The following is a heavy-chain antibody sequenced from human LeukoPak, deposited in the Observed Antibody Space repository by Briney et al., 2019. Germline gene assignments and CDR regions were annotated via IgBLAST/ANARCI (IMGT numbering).Heavy chain of an antibody. Sequence: PGGSLTLSCAVSGITLSNYGMSWVRQAPGKGLEWVAGISGSGGGTYYADSVKGRFTISRDNPKNTLYLQMNSLRAEDTAVYFCAKRGVVIRVILVGFHKEAYYFDSWGQGALVTVSS. V-gene: IGHV3-23*01. CDR1: GITLSNYG. J-gene: IGHJ4*02. CDR3: AKRGVVIRVILVGFHKEAYYFDS. CDR2: ISGSGGGT. D-gene: IGHD3-22*01.